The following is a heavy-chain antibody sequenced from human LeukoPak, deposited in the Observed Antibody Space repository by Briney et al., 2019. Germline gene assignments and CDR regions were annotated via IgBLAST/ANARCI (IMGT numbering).Heavy chain of an antibody. D-gene: IGHD6-19*01. CDR2: ISGSGGST. Sequence: GGSLRLSCAASGFTFSSYAMSWVRQAPGKGLEWVSAISGSGGSTYYADSVKGRFTISRDNSKNTRYLQMNSLRAEDTAVYYCAKAIAVAPRYFDYWGQGTLLTVSS. CDR3: AKAIAVAPRYFDY. V-gene: IGHV3-23*01. J-gene: IGHJ4*02. CDR1: GFTFSSYA.